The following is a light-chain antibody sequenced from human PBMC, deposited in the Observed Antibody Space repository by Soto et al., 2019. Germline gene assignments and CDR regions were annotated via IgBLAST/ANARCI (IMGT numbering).Light chain of an antibody. CDR2: EVG. CDR1: SSNVGGHNH. Sequence: QSALTQPASVSGSPGQSITISCTGSSSNVGGHNHVSWYQQHPGKAPNLLIYEVGNRPSGVSNRFSGSKSGNTASLTISGFQAEDAADYYCNSYTSSSPHVFGTGPKRPVL. J-gene: IGLJ1*01. CDR3: NSYTSSSPHV. V-gene: IGLV2-14*01.